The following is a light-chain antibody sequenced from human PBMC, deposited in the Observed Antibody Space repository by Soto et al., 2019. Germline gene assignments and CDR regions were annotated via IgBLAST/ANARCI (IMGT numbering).Light chain of an antibody. CDR3: RSYTGSNTWV. CDR2: EVS. Sequence: QSALTQPASVSGSPGQSIAISCTGTTSDVGGYDHVSWYQQHPGKAPKLMIYEVSNRPSGVANRFSGSKSGNTASLTISGLQAEDEADYYCRSYTGSNTWVFGGGTKLTVL. V-gene: IGLV2-14*01. CDR1: TSDVGGYDH. J-gene: IGLJ3*02.